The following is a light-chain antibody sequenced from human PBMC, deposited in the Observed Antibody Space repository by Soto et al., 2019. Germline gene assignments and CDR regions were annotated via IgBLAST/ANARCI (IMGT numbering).Light chain of an antibody. Sequence: QSVLTQPPSASGSPGQSVTISRTGTSSDVGGYHYVSWYQQHPGKALKLMIHEVTTRPSGVPDRFSDSKSGTTAFLTVSGLHGDDEADYCYCSDAGSNNSVFGGGTKLTVL. CDR3: CSDAGSNNSV. J-gene: IGLJ2*01. CDR1: SSDVGGYHY. CDR2: EVT. V-gene: IGLV2-8*01.